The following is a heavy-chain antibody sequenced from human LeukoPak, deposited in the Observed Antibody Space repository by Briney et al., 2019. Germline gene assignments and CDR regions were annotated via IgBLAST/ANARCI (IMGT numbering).Heavy chain of an antibody. CDR2: IYYSGST. D-gene: IGHD3-22*01. CDR1: GGSISSSSYY. Sequence: SETLSLTCTVPGGSISSSSYYWGWIRQPPGKGLEWIGSIYYSGSTYYNPSLKSRVTISVDTSKNQFSLKLSSVTAADTAVYYCASYPSMIVVVTNLDYWGQGTLVTVSS. CDR3: ASYPSMIVVVTNLDY. V-gene: IGHV4-39*01. J-gene: IGHJ4*02.